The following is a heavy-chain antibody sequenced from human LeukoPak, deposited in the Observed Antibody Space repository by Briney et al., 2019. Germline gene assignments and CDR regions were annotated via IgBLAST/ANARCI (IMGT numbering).Heavy chain of an antibody. J-gene: IGHJ4*02. CDR2: INSDGSST. CDR1: GFTFSNYW. V-gene: IGHV3-74*01. D-gene: IGHD1-20*01. CDR3: TRDRSNWNDGDC. Sequence: TGGSLRLSCAASGFTFSNYWMHWVRQAPGKGLVWVSLINSDGSSTTYADSVKGRFTISRDNAKNTLHLRMNSLRVEDTAVYYCTRDRSNWNDGDCWGQGTLVTVSS.